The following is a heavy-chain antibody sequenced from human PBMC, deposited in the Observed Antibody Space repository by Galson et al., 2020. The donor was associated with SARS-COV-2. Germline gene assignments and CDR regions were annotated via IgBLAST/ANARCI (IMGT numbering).Heavy chain of an antibody. CDR3: AKGRGYDVQQKAFEY. CDR2: ISGSGAST. J-gene: IGHJ4*02. V-gene: IGHV3-23*01. D-gene: IGHD5-12*01. CDR1: GFTFSDYA. Sequence: GESLKISCVASGFTFSDYAMVWVRQAPGKGLQWVSAISGSGASTYYAESAKGRFTISRDNSKNTVYLQLDNLRADDTAVFYCAKGRGYDVQQKAFEYWGQGTLVTVSS.